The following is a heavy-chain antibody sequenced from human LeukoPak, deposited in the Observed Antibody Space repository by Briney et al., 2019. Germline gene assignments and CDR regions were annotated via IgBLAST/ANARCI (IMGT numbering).Heavy chain of an antibody. D-gene: IGHD5-18*01. CDR2: ISSSSSYI. V-gene: IGHV3-21*01. CDR3: ARQGHRPGYSYGIYYYYGMDV. Sequence: GGSLRLSCAASGFTFSSYSMNWVRQAPGKGLEWVSSISSSSSYIYYADSVKGRFTISRDNAKNSLYLQMNSLRAEDTAVYSCARQGHRPGYSYGIYYYYGMDVWGQGTTVTVSS. J-gene: IGHJ6*02. CDR1: GFTFSSYS.